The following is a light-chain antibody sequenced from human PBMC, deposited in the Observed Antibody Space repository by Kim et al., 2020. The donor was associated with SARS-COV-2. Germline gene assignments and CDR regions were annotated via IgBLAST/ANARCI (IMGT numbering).Light chain of an antibody. Sequence: DIQMTQSPSSLSASVGDRVTITCQTTQSISSHLDWYQQKPGRAPKLLISAASTLQGGVPSRFSGSGSETDFTLTISSLQPDDFATYFCQQSYITPFTFGPGTKVAIK. CDR2: AAS. J-gene: IGKJ3*01. CDR1: QSISSH. V-gene: IGKV1-39*01. CDR3: QQSYITPFT.